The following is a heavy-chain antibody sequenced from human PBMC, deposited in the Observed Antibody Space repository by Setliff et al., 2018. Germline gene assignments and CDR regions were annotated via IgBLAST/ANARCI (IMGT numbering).Heavy chain of an antibody. CDR1: GYSISSGYY. J-gene: IGHJ4*02. D-gene: IGHD3-9*01. CDR3: AKERYFDWFFEN. Sequence: SETLSLTCAVSGYSISSGYYWGWIRQPPGKGLEWIGSIYHSGSTYYNPSLKSRVTISVDTSKNQFSLRLSSVTAADTAVYYCAKERYFDWFFENWGQGTLVTVSS. V-gene: IGHV4-38-2*02. CDR2: IYHSGST.